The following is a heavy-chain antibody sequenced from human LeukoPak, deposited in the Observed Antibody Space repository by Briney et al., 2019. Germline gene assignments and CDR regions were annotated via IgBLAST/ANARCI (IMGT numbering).Heavy chain of an antibody. D-gene: IGHD5-18*01. V-gene: IGHV1-8*01. CDR3: ARAAGLWSIYDAFDI. CDR2: MNPNSGNT. Sequence: ASVKVSCTASGYTFTSYDINWVRQATGQGLEWMGWMNPNSGNTGYAQKFQGRVTMTRNTSISTAYMELSSLRSEDTAVYYCARAAGLWSIYDAFDIWGQGTMVTVSS. CDR1: GYTFTSYD. J-gene: IGHJ3*02.